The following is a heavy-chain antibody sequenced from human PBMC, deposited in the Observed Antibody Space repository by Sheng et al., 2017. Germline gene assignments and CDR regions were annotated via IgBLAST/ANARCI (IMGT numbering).Heavy chain of an antibody. V-gene: IGHV3-48*03. J-gene: IGHJ3*02. CDR2: ISSSGGTI. Sequence: EVQMVESGGGLVQPGGSLTLSCATSGFTFSNNEMNWVRQAPGKGPEWLAYISSSGGTINYADSVKGRFTISRDNSKNTLYVQMNSLRGEDTGVYYCAKGRIPAALRYDAFDMWGQGTMVTVSS. CDR3: AKGRIPAALRYDAFDM. CDR1: GFTFSNNE. D-gene: IGHD2-2*01.